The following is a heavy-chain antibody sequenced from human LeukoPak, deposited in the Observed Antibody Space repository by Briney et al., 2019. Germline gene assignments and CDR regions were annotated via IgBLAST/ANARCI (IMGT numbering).Heavy chain of an antibody. D-gene: IGHD6-13*01. J-gene: IGHJ6*03. CDR2: ISGSGGTT. Sequence: GGSLRLSCAASGFTFSSYAMSWVRQAPGTGLEWVALISGSGGTTYYADSVKGRFTISRDNSKNTLCLQVNSLRADDTAVYYCAKNAAAGYYSYCMDVWGKGTTVTVSS. V-gene: IGHV3-23*01. CDR3: AKNAAAGYYSYCMDV. CDR1: GFTFSSYA.